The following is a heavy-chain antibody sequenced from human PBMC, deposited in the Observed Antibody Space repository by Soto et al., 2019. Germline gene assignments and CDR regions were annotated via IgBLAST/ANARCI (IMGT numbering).Heavy chain of an antibody. CDR3: AGCIVGATTGAFDI. V-gene: IGHV3-11*01. D-gene: IGHD1-26*01. J-gene: IGHJ3*02. CDR1: GFTFSDYY. Sequence: GGSLSLSCAASGFTFSDYYMSWIRQAPGKGLEWVSYISSSGSTIHYADSVKGRFTISRDNAKNSLYLQMNSLRAEDTAVYYCAGCIVGATTGAFDIWGQGTMVTVSS. CDR2: ISSSGSTI.